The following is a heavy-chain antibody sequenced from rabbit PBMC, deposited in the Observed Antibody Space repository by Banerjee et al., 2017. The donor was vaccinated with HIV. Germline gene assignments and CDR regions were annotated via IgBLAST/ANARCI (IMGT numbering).Heavy chain of an antibody. V-gene: IGHV1S47*01. J-gene: IGHJ4*01. Sequence: QELLVESGGGLVQPGGSLKLSCKASGFDFSSYGVSWVRQAPGKGLEWIGYIDPVFGSTYYASWVNGRFTISSHNAQNTLYLQLNSLTAADTATYFCARAYPSGGCYFALWGQGTLVTVS. D-gene: IGHD1-1*01. CDR3: ARAYPSGGCYFAL. CDR1: GFDFSSYG. CDR2: IDPVFGST.